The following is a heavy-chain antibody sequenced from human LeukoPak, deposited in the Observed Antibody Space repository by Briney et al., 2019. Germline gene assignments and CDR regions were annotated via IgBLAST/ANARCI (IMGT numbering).Heavy chain of an antibody. CDR3: ARDVRYGMDV. CDR2: IINTGSST. J-gene: IGHJ6*02. Sequence: GGSLRLSCAASGFTFSSYWMHWVRHAPGEGLVWVSHIINTGSSTNYADSVKGRFTISRDNAKNTLYLQMNSLRAEDTAVYYCARDVRYGMDVWGRGTTVTVSS. V-gene: IGHV3-74*01. CDR1: GFTFSSYW.